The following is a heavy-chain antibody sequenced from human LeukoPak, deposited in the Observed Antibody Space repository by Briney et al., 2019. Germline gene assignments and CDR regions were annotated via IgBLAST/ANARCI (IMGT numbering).Heavy chain of an antibody. CDR2: INPNSGGT. D-gene: IGHD3-22*01. V-gene: IGHV1-2*06. Sequence: ASVKVSCKASGYTFTGYYMHWVRQAPGQGLEWMGRINPNSGGTNYAQKFQGRVTMTRDTSISTAYMELSRLRSDDTAVYYCARGPRSGYESPFYFYGLDVWGQGTTVTVSS. J-gene: IGHJ6*02. CDR3: ARGPRSGYESPFYFYGLDV. CDR1: GYTFTGYY.